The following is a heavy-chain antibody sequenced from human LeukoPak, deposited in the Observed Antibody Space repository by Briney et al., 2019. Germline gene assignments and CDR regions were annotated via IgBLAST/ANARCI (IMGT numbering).Heavy chain of an antibody. D-gene: IGHD3-10*01. V-gene: IGHV4-34*01. CDR3: AREYGSGSYYENYYYYYYMDV. Sequence: SETLSLTCAVYGGSFSGYYWSWIRQPPGKGLEWIGEINHSGSTNYNPSLKSRVTISVDTSKNQFSLKLSSVTAADTAVYYCAREYGSGSYYENYYYYYYMDVWGKGTTVTISS. J-gene: IGHJ6*03. CDR2: INHSGST. CDR1: GGSFSGYY.